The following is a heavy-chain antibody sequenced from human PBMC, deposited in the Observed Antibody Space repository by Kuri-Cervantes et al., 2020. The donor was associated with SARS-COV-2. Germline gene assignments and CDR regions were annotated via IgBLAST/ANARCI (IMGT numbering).Heavy chain of an antibody. CDR1: GFTLSSYG. V-gene: IGHV3-30*03. J-gene: IGHJ4*02. CDR3: AIFQAEAGIRDFDWLFIHFDY. Sequence: GGFLRLSCASSGFTLSSYGMHWVRQAPGKGLEWVAVISYDGSNKYYADSVKGRFTISRDNSKNTLFLQMNSLRAEDTAVYYCAIFQAEAGIRDFDWLFIHFDYWGQGTLVTVSS. CDR2: ISYDGSNK. D-gene: IGHD3-9*01.